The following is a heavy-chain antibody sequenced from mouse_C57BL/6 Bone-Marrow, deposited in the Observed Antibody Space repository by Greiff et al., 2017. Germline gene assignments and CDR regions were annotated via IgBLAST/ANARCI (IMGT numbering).Heavy chain of an antibody. CDR1: GYSFTDYN. J-gene: IGHJ4*01. D-gene: IGHD1-1*01. V-gene: IGHV1-39*01. CDR2: ISTNYGTT. Sequence: EVKLMESGPELVKPGASVKISCKASGYSFTDYNMNWVQQTTGKSLEWVGVISTNYGTTSYNQTVKGKATLTVDQSSSTAYMQRNSLTSEDSAVYCCARYYGRGYYAMDYWGQGTSVTVSS. CDR3: ARYYGRGYYAMDY.